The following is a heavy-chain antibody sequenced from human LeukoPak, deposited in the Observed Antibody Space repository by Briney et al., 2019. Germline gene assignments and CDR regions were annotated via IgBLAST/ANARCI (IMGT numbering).Heavy chain of an antibody. V-gene: IGHV3-74*01. CDR1: GFTFSSYW. J-gene: IGHJ4*02. Sequence: GGSLRLSCAASGFTFSSYWMHWVRQAPGKGPVWISHISSGDGTNIGYADSVKGRFTISRDNAKDTLYLQMNSLGVEDTAVYYCTRTTGQRCFDCWGQGTQVTVSS. D-gene: IGHD4-11*01. CDR3: TRTTGQRCFDC. CDR2: ISSGDGTNI.